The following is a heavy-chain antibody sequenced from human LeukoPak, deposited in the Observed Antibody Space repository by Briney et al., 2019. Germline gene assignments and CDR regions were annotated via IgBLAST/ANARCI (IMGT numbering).Heavy chain of an antibody. J-gene: IGHJ6*02. V-gene: IGHV1-8*01. Sequence: ASVKVSCKASGYTFTSYDINWVRQATGQGLEWMGWMNPNSGNTGYAQKFQGRVTMTRNTSISTAYMELSSLRSEDTAVYYCARGPSVHYDFWSGLRHYYYYYGMDVWGQGTTVTVSS. D-gene: IGHD3-3*01. CDR2: MNPNSGNT. CDR1: GYTFTSYD. CDR3: ARGPSVHYDFWSGLRHYYYYYGMDV.